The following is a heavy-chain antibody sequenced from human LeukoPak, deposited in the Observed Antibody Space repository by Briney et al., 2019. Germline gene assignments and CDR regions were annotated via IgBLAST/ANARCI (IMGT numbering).Heavy chain of an antibody. CDR2: IIPIFGTT. V-gene: IGHV1-69*06. CDR3: ARAVGLTGYSSSWYSGYYYYMDV. J-gene: IGHJ6*03. D-gene: IGHD6-13*01. CDR1: GYTFTGYY. Sequence: SVKVSCKASGYTFTGYYMHWVRQAPGQGLEWMGGIIPIFGTTNYAQKFQDRVTITADKSTSTAYMELSSLRSEDTAVYYCARAVGLTGYSSSWYSGYYYYMDVWGKGTTVTVSS.